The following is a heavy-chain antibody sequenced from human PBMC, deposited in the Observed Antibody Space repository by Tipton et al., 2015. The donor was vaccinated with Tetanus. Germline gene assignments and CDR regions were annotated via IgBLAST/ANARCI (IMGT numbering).Heavy chain of an antibody. CDR1: GYTFTGYY. J-gene: IGHJ6*02. D-gene: IGHD1-26*01. CDR3: ARAPQTSSTYYYGMDV. V-gene: IGHV1-2*02. CDR2: INPNSGGT. Sequence: QLVQSGAEVKKPGASVKVSCKASGYTFTGYYMHWVRQAPGQGLEWMGWINPNSGGTNYAQKFQGRVTMTRDTSISTAYMELSRLRSDDTAVYYCARAPQTSSTYYYGMDVWGQGTTVTVSS.